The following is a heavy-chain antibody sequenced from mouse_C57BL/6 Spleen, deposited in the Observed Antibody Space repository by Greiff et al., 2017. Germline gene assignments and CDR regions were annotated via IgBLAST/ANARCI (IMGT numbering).Heavy chain of an antibody. CDR1: GFNIKDYY. D-gene: IGHD3-2*02. V-gene: IGHV14-2*01. CDR3: ARWQLRPYYFDY. J-gene: IGHJ2*01. Sequence: EVQLQQSGAELVKPGASVKLSCTASGFNIKDYYMHWVKQRTEPGLEWIVRIVPEDGETDYAPKFQDKATITADTSSNTAYLQLSSLTSEDTAVYYCARWQLRPYYFDYWGQGTTLTVSS. CDR2: IVPEDGET.